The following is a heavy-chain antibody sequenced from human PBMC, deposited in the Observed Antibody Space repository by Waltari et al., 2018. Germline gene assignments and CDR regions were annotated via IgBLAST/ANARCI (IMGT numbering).Heavy chain of an antibody. CDR3: ARDFWSNPTHAYYYGMDV. J-gene: IGHJ6*02. CDR1: GFTVSSNY. CDR2: IYSGGST. V-gene: IGHV3-66*02. D-gene: IGHD3-3*01. Sequence: EVQLVESGGGLVQPGGSLRLSCAASGFTVSSNYMRWVRQAPGKGLEWVSVIYSGGSTYYADSVKGRFTISRDNSKNTLYLQMNSLRAEDTAVYYCARDFWSNPTHAYYYGMDVWGQGTTVTVSS.